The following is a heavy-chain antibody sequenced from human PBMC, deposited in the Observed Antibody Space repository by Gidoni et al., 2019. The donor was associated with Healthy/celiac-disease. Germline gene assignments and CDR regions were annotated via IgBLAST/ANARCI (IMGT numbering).Heavy chain of an antibody. CDR1: GGSFSGYY. V-gene: IGHV4-34*01. CDR3: ARGDYDFWSGYYIPPGLDV. Sequence: QVQLQQWGAGLLKPSETLSLTCAVYGGSFSGYYWSWIRQPPGKGLEWIGEINHSGSTNYNPSLKSRVTISVDTSKNQFSLKLSSVTAADTAVYYCARGDYDFWSGYYIPPGLDVWGQGTTVTVSS. J-gene: IGHJ6*02. D-gene: IGHD3-3*01. CDR2: INHSGST.